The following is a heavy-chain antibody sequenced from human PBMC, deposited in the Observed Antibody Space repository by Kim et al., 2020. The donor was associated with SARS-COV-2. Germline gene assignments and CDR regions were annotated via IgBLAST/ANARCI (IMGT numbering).Heavy chain of an antibody. CDR3: ARDVKYSSSWQPEQFDS. Sequence: VKGRFTISRDNAKNSLYLQMNSLRAGDTAVYYWARDVKYSSSWQPEQFDSWGQGTLLTVSS. J-gene: IGHJ4*02. V-gene: IGHV3-11*06. D-gene: IGHD6-13*01.